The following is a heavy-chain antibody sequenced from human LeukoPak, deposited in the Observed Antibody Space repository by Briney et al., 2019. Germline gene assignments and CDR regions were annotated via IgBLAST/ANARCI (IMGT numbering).Heavy chain of an antibody. D-gene: IGHD6-13*01. CDR2: INAYNGNT. CDR3: ARDRHIAAAVYYYYMDV. CDR1: GYTFTSYI. J-gene: IGHJ6*03. V-gene: IGHV1-18*01. Sequence: ASVKVSCXASGYTFTSYIISWVRQARGQGLEWMGWINAYNGNTDYAQRVQGRVTMTTDTSTSTAYMELRSLRSDDTAVYYCARDRHIAAAVYYYYMDVWGKGTPVTVSS.